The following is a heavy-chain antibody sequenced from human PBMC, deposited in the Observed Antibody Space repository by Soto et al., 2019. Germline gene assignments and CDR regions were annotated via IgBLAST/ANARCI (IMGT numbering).Heavy chain of an antibody. Sequence: EVQLVESGGGLVQPGGSLRLSCAASGFSFSDHYMDWVRQAPGKGLEWVGLIRNRPNSYTTEYAASVKGRFTISRDDSKNSLYLQMNSLKTEDTAVYYCTRNTPSSWYFDLWGRGTLVTVSS. J-gene: IGHJ2*01. V-gene: IGHV3-72*01. CDR2: IRNRPNSYTT. D-gene: IGHD2-2*01. CDR3: TRNTPSSWYFDL. CDR1: GFSFSDHY.